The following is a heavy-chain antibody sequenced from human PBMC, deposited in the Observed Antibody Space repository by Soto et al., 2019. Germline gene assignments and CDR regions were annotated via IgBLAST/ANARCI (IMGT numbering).Heavy chain of an antibody. CDR1: GFAFDSHW. J-gene: IGHJ6*02. D-gene: IGHD5-12*01. CDR2: INGDGSST. Sequence: EVQLVESGGGLVQPGGSLRLSCAAAGFAFDSHWMHWVRQAPGKGLVWVSRINGDGSSTFYADSVKGRFTISRDNARNTVYLQMNGLRAEDTAVYYCARGIQWRCGMDVWGQGTTVTVSS. CDR3: ARGIQWRCGMDV. V-gene: IGHV3-74*01.